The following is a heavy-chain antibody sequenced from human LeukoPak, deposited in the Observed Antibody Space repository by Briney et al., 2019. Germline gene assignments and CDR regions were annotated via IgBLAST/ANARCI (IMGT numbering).Heavy chain of an antibody. CDR3: ARGPSSRTKQWLAYNWFDP. CDR1: GYTFTGYY. Sequence: ASVKVSCKASGYTFTGYYMHWVRQAPGQGLEWMGWINPNSGGTNYAQKFQGRVTMTRDTSISTAYMELSRLRSDDTAVYYCARGPSSRTKQWLAYNWFDPWGQGTLVTVSS. J-gene: IGHJ5*02. CDR2: INPNSGGT. D-gene: IGHD6-19*01. V-gene: IGHV1-2*02.